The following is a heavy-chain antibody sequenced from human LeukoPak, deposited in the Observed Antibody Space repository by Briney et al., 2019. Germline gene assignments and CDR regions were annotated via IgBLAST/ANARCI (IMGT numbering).Heavy chain of an antibody. J-gene: IGHJ4*02. Sequence: GGSRRLSCAASGFTFSSYAMHWVRQAPGKGLEWVAVISYDGSNKYYADSVKGRFTISRDNSKNTLYLQMNSLRAEDTAVYYCARAPPAGIAAAGTLFFDYWGQGTLVTVSS. CDR1: GFTFSSYA. D-gene: IGHD6-13*01. CDR2: ISYDGSNK. V-gene: IGHV3-30-3*01. CDR3: ARAPPAGIAAAGTLFFDY.